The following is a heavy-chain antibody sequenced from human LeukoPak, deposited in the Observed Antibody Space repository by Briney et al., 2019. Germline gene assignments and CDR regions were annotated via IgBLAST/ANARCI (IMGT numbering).Heavy chain of an antibody. D-gene: IGHD3-10*01. V-gene: IGHV1-24*01. CDR1: GYTLTELS. Sequence: ASVKVSCKVSGYTLTELSMHWVRQAPGKGPEWMGGFDPEDGETIYAQKFQGRVTMTEDTSTDTAYMELSSLRSEDTAVYYCATSYASGSGNWFDPWGQGTRVTVSS. J-gene: IGHJ5*02. CDR3: ATSYASGSGNWFDP. CDR2: FDPEDGET.